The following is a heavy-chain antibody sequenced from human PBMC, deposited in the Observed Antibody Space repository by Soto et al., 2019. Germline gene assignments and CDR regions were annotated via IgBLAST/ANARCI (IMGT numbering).Heavy chain of an antibody. Sequence: PSETLSLTWMVSGVSVRSYTWSWVRQPANKGLEWIGRVFFSVSATYNPSLKSRVSISMDTPESRISLKLDSVTAADAGVYFCARDGMTTGDTWGPGTLVTVSS. D-gene: IGHD2-21*02. CDR3: ARDGMTTGDT. J-gene: IGHJ4*02. V-gene: IGHV4-4*07. CDR2: VFFSVSA. CDR1: GVSVRSYT.